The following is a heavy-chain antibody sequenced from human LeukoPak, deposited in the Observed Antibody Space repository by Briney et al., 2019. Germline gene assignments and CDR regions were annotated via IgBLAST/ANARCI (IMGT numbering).Heavy chain of an antibody. CDR3: ARDSSGWYYFDY. CDR1: GFTFSSYA. J-gene: IGHJ4*02. Sequence: GGSLRLSCAASGFTFSSYAMSWVRQAPGKGLEWVSGISGSSSSTHYADSVKGRFTISRDNAKNSLYLQMNSLRAEDTAVYYCARDSSGWYYFDYWGQGTLVTVSS. V-gene: IGHV3-21*01. D-gene: IGHD6-19*01. CDR2: ISGSSSST.